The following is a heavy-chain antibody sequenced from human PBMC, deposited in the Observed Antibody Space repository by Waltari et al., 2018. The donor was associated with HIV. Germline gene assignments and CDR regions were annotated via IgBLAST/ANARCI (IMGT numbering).Heavy chain of an antibody. J-gene: IGHJ4*02. D-gene: IGHD3-10*02. CDR3: VKDMFGEYDY. CDR2: INEDGNTI. CDR1: GFSISTYW. Sequence: EVQLVESGGGSVQPGGSLRLSCVVSGFSISTYWMHWVRQTPGKGLVWVARINEDGNTIDHAGSVRGRFTISRDRAKNTLFLQMNSLRDEDTAMYYCVKDMFGEYDYWGQGALVTVSS. V-gene: IGHV3-74*01.